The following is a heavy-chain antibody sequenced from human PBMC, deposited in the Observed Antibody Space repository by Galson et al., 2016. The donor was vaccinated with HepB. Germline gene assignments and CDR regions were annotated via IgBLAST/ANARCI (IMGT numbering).Heavy chain of an antibody. CDR3: GKHGGFDY. CDR1: GFSFSTSG. D-gene: IGHD3-16*01. Sequence: SLRLSFAASGFSFSTSGMSWVRQTPGRGLEWVSGITGSGDATHYADSVRGRFTISRDNSKNTLYLYMNSLRAGDTAVYYCGKHGGFDYWGQGALVTVSS. J-gene: IGHJ4*02. CDR2: ITGSGDAT. V-gene: IGHV3-23*01.